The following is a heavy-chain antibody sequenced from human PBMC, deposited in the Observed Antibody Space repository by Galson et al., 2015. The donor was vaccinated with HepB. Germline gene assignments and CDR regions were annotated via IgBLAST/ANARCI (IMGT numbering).Heavy chain of an antibody. D-gene: IGHD1-26*01. V-gene: IGHV2-26*01. J-gene: IGHJ3*02. CDR3: ARIVSEWELHGGGAFEI. Sequence: PALVKPTQTLTLTCTVSGFSLSNARMGVSWIRQPLGKALEWLAHIFSNDEKSYSTSLKSRLTISKDTSKSQVVLTMTNMDPVDTATYYCARIVSEWELHGGGAFEIWGQGTMVTVSS. CDR1: GFSLSNARMG. CDR2: IFSNDEK.